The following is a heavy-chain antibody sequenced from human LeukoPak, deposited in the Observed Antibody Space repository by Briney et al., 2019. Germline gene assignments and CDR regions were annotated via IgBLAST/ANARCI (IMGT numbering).Heavy chain of an antibody. CDR3: AKSGGYTYAN. CDR2: ITNSGANT. D-gene: IGHD5-18*01. V-gene: IGHV3-23*01. J-gene: IGHJ4*02. CDR1: GFTFSSYA. Sequence: GGSLRLSCAASGFTFSSYAMSWVRQAPGKGLEWLSTITNSGANTYYADSVKGRFTISRDNSKNTLYLQINSLRAEDTAVYYCAKSGGYTYANWGQGTLVTASS.